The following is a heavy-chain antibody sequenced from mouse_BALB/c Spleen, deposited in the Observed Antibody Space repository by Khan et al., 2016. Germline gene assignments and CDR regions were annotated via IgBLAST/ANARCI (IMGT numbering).Heavy chain of an antibody. V-gene: IGHV3-2*02. CDR1: GYSITSDYA. Sequence: EVKLLESGPGLVKPSQSLSLTCTVTGYSITSDYAWNWIRQFPGNKLEWMGYISYSGNTNYNPSLKSRISITRDTSKNQFFLQLNSVTSEDTATYYCARGGYDYDWYFDVWGAGTTVTVSS. D-gene: IGHD2-4*01. J-gene: IGHJ1*01. CDR2: ISYSGNT. CDR3: ARGGYDYDWYFDV.